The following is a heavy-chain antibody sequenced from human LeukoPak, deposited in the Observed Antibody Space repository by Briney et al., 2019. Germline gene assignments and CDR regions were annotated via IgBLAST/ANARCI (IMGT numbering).Heavy chain of an antibody. Sequence: PSETLSLTCAVYGGSFSGYYWSWVRQAPGKGLEWVANIKQDGSEKYYVDSVKGRFTISRDNAKSSLYLQMNSLRVEDTAVYYCARQLLWFGESSFNFDYWGQGTLVIVSS. V-gene: IGHV3-7*01. CDR2: IKQDGSEK. CDR1: GGSFSGYY. D-gene: IGHD3-10*01. J-gene: IGHJ4*02. CDR3: ARQLLWFGESSFNFDY.